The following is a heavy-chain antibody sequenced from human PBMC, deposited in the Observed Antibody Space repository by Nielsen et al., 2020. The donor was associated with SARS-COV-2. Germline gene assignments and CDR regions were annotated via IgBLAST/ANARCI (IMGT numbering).Heavy chain of an antibody. CDR3: ARGVEMNIAAAGRGVNWFDP. CDR2: INHSGST. Sequence: SETLSLTCAVYGGSFSGYYWSWIRQPPGKGLEWIGEINHSGSTNYNPSLKSRVTISVDTSKNQFSLKLSSVTAADTAVYYCARGVEMNIAAAGRGVNWFDPWGQGTLVTVSS. V-gene: IGHV4-34*01. J-gene: IGHJ5*02. CDR1: GGSFSGYY. D-gene: IGHD6-13*01.